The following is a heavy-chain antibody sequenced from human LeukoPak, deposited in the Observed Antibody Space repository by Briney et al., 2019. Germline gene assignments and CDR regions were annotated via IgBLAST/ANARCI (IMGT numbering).Heavy chain of an antibody. Sequence: PSETLSLTCAVYGGSFSGYYWSWIRQPPGKGLEWIGEINHSGSTNYNPSLKSRVTISVDTSKNQFSLKPSSVTAADTAVYYCARDPVYYYDSSGYLSPYYFDYWGQGTLVTVSS. J-gene: IGHJ4*02. CDR3: ARDPVYYYDSSGYLSPYYFDY. CDR1: GGSFSGYY. CDR2: INHSGST. V-gene: IGHV4-34*01. D-gene: IGHD3-22*01.